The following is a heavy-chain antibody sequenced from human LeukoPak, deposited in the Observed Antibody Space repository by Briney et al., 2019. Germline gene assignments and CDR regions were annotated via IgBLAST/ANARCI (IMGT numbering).Heavy chain of an antibody. V-gene: IGHV3-74*01. Sequence: GGSLRLSCAASGFTFSSYWMHWVRQAPGKGLVWVSRINSDGSSTSYADSVKGRFTISRDNAKNTLYLQMNSLRAEDTAVYSCARFISSSWYFDYWGQGTLVTVSS. D-gene: IGHD6-13*01. CDR1: GFTFSSYW. CDR2: INSDGSST. J-gene: IGHJ4*02. CDR3: ARFISSSWYFDY.